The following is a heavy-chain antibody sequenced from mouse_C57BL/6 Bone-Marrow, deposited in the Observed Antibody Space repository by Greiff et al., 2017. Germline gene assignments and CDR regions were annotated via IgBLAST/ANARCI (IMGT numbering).Heavy chain of an antibody. J-gene: IGHJ4*01. Sequence: QVQLQQSGAELARPGASVKLSCKASGYTFTSYGISWVKQRNGQGLEWIGEIYPRSGSTYYNEKFKGKATLTADKFSSTAYMELRRLTSEDSAVYVGARWIPFITTVVDLYYYAMDYGGQGTSVNVSS. D-gene: IGHD1-1*01. CDR3: ARWIPFITTVVDLYYYAMDY. CDR1: GYTFTSYG. CDR2: IYPRSGST. V-gene: IGHV1-81*01.